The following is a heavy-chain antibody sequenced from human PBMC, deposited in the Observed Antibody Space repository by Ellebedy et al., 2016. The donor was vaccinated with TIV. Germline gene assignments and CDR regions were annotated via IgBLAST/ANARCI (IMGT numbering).Heavy chain of an antibody. Sequence: KVSCKGSGYSFTSYWIGWVRQMPGKGLEWMGLIFPPDSHTRYSPSSQGQVVISVDKSITTAYLQWNSLKASDTAMYYCARLGYHYGQGDYWGQGTLVTVSS. CDR3: ARLGYHYGQGDY. D-gene: IGHD3-10*01. CDR1: GYSFTSYW. J-gene: IGHJ4*02. V-gene: IGHV5-51*01. CDR2: IFPPDSHT.